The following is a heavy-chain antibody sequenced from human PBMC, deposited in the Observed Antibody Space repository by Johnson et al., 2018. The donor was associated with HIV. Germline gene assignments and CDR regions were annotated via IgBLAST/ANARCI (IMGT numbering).Heavy chain of an antibody. CDR1: GFTFSSYA. D-gene: IGHD3-22*01. CDR3: ARQHNYDSSGQGGGLDI. Sequence: VQLVESGGGVVQPGRSLRLSCAASGFTFSSYAMHWVRQAPGKGLEWVAVISYDGSNKYYADSVKGRLTISRDNSKNTMYLKMNSLRAEDTALYYCARQHNYDSSGQGGGLDIWGQGTMVTVSS. CDR2: ISYDGSNK. J-gene: IGHJ3*02. V-gene: IGHV3-30*04.